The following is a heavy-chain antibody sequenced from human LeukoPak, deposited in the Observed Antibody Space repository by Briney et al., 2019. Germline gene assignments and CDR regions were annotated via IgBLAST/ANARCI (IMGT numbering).Heavy chain of an antibody. CDR1: GFTFSSYG. J-gene: IGHJ4*02. V-gene: IGHV3-30*18. CDR3: AKDRGPYGDYDFDY. CDR2: ISYDGSNK. Sequence: GGSLRLSCAASGFTFSSYGMHWVRQAPGKGLEWVAVISYDGSNKYYADSVKGRFTISRDNSKNTLYLQMNSLRAEDTAVYYCAKDRGPYGDYDFDYWGQGTLVTVSS. D-gene: IGHD4-17*01.